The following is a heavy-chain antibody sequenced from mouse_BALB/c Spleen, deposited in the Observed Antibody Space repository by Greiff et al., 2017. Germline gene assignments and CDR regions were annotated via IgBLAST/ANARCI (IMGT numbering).Heavy chain of an antibody. V-gene: IGHV14-3*02. CDR2: IDPANGNT. CDR1: GFNIKDTY. Sequence: VQLQHSGAELVKPGASVKLSCTASGFNIKDTYMHWVKQRPEQGLEWIGRIDPANGNTKYDPKFQGKATITADTSSNTAYLQLSSLTSEDTAVYYCAYYGSTWFADWGQGTLVTVSA. D-gene: IGHD1-1*01. J-gene: IGHJ3*01. CDR3: AYYGSTWFAD.